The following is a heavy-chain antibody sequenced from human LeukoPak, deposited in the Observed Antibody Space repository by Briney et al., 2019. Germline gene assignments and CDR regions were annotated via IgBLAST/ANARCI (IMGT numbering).Heavy chain of an antibody. V-gene: IGHV3-64D*09. CDR3: VRGYSFGPYGMDV. D-gene: IGHD2-15*01. Sequence: GGSLRLSCSASGFPLSSYAMHWVRQAPGKGLEYASAISDSGGSTYYADSVKGRFTISRDNSKNTLYLQMSSLRAEDTAVYFCVRGYSFGPYGMDVWGQGTTVTVSS. J-gene: IGHJ6*02. CDR1: GFPLSSYA. CDR2: ISDSGGST.